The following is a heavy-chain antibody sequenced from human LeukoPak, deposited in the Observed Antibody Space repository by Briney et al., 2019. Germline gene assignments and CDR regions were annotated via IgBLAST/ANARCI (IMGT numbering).Heavy chain of an antibody. J-gene: IGHJ6*03. V-gene: IGHV4-4*07. CDR2: IYTSGST. CDR3: ARGGPLGYYYYMDV. Sequence: SETLSLTCTVSGGSISSYYWSWIRQPAGKGLEWIGRIYTSGSTNYNPSLKSRVTISVDTSKNQFSLKLSSVTAADTAVYYCARGGPLGYYYYMDVWGKGTTVTVSS. CDR1: GGSISSYY.